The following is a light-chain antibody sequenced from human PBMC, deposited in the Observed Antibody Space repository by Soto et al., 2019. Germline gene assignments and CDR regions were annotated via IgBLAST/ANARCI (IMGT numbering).Light chain of an antibody. CDR3: QSYDNSHDWDVV. CDR2: DNN. V-gene: IGLV1-40*01. CDR1: SSNSGAGYA. Sequence: QSVLTQPPSVSGAPGQRVTISCTGSSSNSGAGYAVHWYQQLPGTAPKLLISDNNNRPSGVPDRFSGSKSGTSASLAITGLQAEDEADYYCQSYDNSHDWDVVFGGGTKVTVL. J-gene: IGLJ2*01.